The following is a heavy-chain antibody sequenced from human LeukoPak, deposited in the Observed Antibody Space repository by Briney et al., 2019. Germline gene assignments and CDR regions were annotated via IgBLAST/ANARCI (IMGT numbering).Heavy chain of an antibody. D-gene: IGHD6-19*01. CDR1: GFTFDDYA. J-gene: IGHJ4*02. V-gene: IGHV3-9*01. CDR3: AKVAGYSSGWYDY. CDR2: TSWNSGSI. Sequence: PGRSLRLSCAASGFTFDDYAMHWVRQAPGKGLEWVSGTSWNSGSIGYADSVKGRFTISRDNAKNSLYLQMNSLRAEDTALYYCAKVAGYSSGWYDYWGQGTLVTVSS.